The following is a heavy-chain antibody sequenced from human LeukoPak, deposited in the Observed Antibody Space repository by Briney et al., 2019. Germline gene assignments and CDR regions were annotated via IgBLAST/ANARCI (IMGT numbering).Heavy chain of an antibody. Sequence: SETLSLTCAVYGGSFSGYYWSWIRQPPGKGLEWIGEINHSGSTNYNPSLKSRSTISVDTPKNQFSLKLSSVTAADAAVYYCASRRGEFDYWGQGTLVTVSS. D-gene: IGHD4-17*01. V-gene: IGHV4-34*01. CDR2: INHSGST. CDR3: ASRRGEFDY. CDR1: GGSFSGYY. J-gene: IGHJ4*02.